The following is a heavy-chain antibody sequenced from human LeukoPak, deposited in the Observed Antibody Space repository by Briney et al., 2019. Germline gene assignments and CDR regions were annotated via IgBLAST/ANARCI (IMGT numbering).Heavy chain of an antibody. Sequence: ASVKVSCKASGYTFTSYAMHWVRQAPGQRLEWMGWINAGNGNTKYSQKFQGRVTITRDTSASTAYMELSSLRSEDTAVYYCARDQGGYCSSTSCYEEGFNWFDPWGQGTLVTVPS. CDR3: ARDQGGYCSSTSCYEEGFNWFDP. V-gene: IGHV1-3*01. CDR2: INAGNGNT. D-gene: IGHD2-2*01. J-gene: IGHJ5*02. CDR1: GYTFTSYA.